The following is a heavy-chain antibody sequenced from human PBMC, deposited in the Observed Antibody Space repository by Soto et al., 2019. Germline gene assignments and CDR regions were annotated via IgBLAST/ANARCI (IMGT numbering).Heavy chain of an antibody. CDR2: ISYDESNK. Sequence: QVQLVESGGGVVQPGRSLRLSCAASGFTFSSYGMHWVRQAPGKGLEWVAVISYDESNKYYADSVKGRFTISRDNSKNTLFLQMNSLSAEDTAVYYCAKDLLRPGRAYGMDVWGQGTTVTVSS. CDR1: GFTFSSYG. J-gene: IGHJ6*02. CDR3: AKDLLRPGRAYGMDV. D-gene: IGHD6-25*01. V-gene: IGHV3-30*18.